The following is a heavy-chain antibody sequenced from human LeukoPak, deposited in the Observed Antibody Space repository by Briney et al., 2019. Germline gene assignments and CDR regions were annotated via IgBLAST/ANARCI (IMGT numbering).Heavy chain of an antibody. CDR2: IWSDGGDK. CDR3: ARDHRTTVTVYYFDY. J-gene: IGHJ4*02. V-gene: IGHV3-33*01. CDR1: GFTFSSYG. D-gene: IGHD4-17*01. Sequence: PGRSLRLSCAASGFTFSSYGMHWVRQAPGKGLEWVAVIWSDGGDKYYADSVKGRFTISRDNSKNTLYLQMNSLRAEDTAMYYCARDHRTTVTVYYFDYWGQGTLVTVSS.